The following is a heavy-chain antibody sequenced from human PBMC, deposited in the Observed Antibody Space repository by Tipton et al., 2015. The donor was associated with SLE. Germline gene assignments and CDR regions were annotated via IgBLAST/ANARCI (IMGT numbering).Heavy chain of an antibody. CDR3: ARDPPSSYYYGMDV. D-gene: IGHD3-16*01. V-gene: IGHV4-39*02. CDR1: GDFISRSSYY. CDR2: ITNNGNT. Sequence: TLSLTCLVSGDFISRSSYYWGWVRQPPGKGPEWIGRITNNGNTYYIPSLQSRVTMSVDTSKNQFSLKVTSVTAADTAVYYCARDPPSSYYYGMDVWGQGTTVTVSS. J-gene: IGHJ6*02.